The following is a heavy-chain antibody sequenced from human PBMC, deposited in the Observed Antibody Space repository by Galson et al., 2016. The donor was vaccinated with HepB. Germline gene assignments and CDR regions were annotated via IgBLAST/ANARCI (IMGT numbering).Heavy chain of an antibody. CDR2: ISASGGNT. D-gene: IGHD6-19*01. CDR1: AFTFSSYA. CDR3: AKGILRASSGWSYYFYCGLDV. V-gene: IGHV3-23*01. Sequence: SLRLSCAASAFTFSSYAMTWVRQAPGKGLEWVSAISASGGNTYYADSVKGRFIISRDNSQNKLYLQMNSLTAEDTAVYYCAKGILRASSGWSYYFYCGLDVWGQGTTFTVSS. J-gene: IGHJ6*02.